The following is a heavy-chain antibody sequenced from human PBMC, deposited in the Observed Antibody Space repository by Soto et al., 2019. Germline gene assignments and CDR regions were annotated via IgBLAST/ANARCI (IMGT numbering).Heavy chain of an antibody. J-gene: IGHJ5*02. CDR2: ISSSSSTI. CDR1: GFTCSSYS. D-gene: IGHD6-13*01. CDR3: ARHPERIAQIGWFDP. Sequence: EVKLVESGGGLVQPGGSLRLSCAASGFTCSSYSMNWVRQAPGKGLEWISYISSSSSTIYYADSVKGRFTISRDNAKNSLYLQMNSLRAEDRAVYYCARHPERIAQIGWFDPWGQGTLVTVSS. V-gene: IGHV3-48*01.